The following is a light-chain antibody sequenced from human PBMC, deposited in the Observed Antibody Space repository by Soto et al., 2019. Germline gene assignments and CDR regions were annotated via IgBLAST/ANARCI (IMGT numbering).Light chain of an antibody. J-gene: IGLJ2*01. CDR1: SSDVGAYRY. V-gene: IGLV2-14*01. CDR2: DVS. Sequence: QSALTHPASVSGSAGGSSTISCTGTSSDVGAYRYVSWYQQHPGKAPKLMIYDVSNRPSGVSNRFSGSKSGNTASLTISGLQAEDEADYYCSSYTSSRTLVFGGGTKVTVL. CDR3: SSYTSSRTLV.